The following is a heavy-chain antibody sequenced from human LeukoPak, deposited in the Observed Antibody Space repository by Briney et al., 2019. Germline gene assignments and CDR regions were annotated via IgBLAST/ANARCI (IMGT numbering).Heavy chain of an antibody. J-gene: IGHJ4*02. CDR1: GFTFSSFS. D-gene: IGHD2-2*01. CDR3: ARSRSGYQFDY. V-gene: IGHV3-48*01. Sequence: GGSLRLSCAAPGFTFSSFSMDWVRQAPGKGLEWLSYISSTSSTMLYTDSVKGRFTISRDNAKNSLYLQMHSLRAEDTAVYYCARSRSGYQFDYWGQGTLVTVSS. CDR2: ISSTSSTM.